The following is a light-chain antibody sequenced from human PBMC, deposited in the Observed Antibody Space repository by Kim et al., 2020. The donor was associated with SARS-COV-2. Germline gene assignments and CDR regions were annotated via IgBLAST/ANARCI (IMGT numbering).Light chain of an antibody. V-gene: IGKV3-15*01. Sequence: VSPGGRVTLSCRASQSVSNKVGWYHQKPGQAPRLLIYGASTRATGIPGRFSGGGSGTEFTLSISSLQSEDSAVYYCQEYTKWPQVTFGGGTKLEI. J-gene: IGKJ4*01. CDR3: QEYTKWPQVT. CDR1: QSVSNK. CDR2: GAS.